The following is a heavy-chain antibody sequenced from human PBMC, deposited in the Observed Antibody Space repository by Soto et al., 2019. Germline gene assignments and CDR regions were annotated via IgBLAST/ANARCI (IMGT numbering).Heavy chain of an antibody. CDR3: ARALRWEPEGAGL. D-gene: IGHD1-26*01. CDR2: ISSSSSYI. Sequence: GGSLRLSCAASGFTFSSYSMNWVRQAPGKGLEWVSSISSSSSYIYYADSVKGRFTISRDNAKNSLYLQMNSLRAEDTAVYYCARALRWEPEGAGLWGQGTLVTVSS. J-gene: IGHJ4*02. CDR1: GFTFSSYS. V-gene: IGHV3-21*01.